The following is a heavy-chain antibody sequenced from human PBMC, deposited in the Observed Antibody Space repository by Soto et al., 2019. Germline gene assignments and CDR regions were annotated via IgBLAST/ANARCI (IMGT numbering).Heavy chain of an antibody. CDR2: IFYSGST. Sequence: QVQLQESGPGLVKPSETLSLTCTVSGGSISSYYWSWIRQPPGKGLEWIGYIFYSGSTNYNPSLKSRVNISVDTSKNQFSLKLSSVTAADTAVYYCARVGRGGYDSSGYRSFDYWGQGTLVTVSS. CDR3: ARVGRGGYDSSGYRSFDY. V-gene: IGHV4-59*01. J-gene: IGHJ4*02. D-gene: IGHD3-22*01. CDR1: GGSISSYY.